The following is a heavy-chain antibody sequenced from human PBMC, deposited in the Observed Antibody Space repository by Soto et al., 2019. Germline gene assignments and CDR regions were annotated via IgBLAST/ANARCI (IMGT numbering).Heavy chain of an antibody. CDR1: GYTFTYHT. V-gene: IGHV1-3*01. Sequence: QVQLVQSGAEVKKPGASVKVSCKASGYTFTYHTMHWVRQAPGQRLEWMGWINAGNGNTKYSQKFQGRVTITRDTSASTAYMELSSLRSEDTAVYYCAREGIAVAGMGDYWGQVTLVTVSS. D-gene: IGHD6-19*01. J-gene: IGHJ4*02. CDR3: AREGIAVAGMGDY. CDR2: INAGNGNT.